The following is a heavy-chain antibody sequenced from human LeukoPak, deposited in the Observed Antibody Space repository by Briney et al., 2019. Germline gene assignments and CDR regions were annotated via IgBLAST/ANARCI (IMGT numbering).Heavy chain of an antibody. J-gene: IGHJ4*02. D-gene: IGHD3-22*01. CDR2: ISSSSSTI. V-gene: IGHV3-48*01. CDR3: ARGAYYYED. Sequence: GGSLRLSCAASGFSFRGYSMSWVRQAPGKGLEWVSYISSSSSTIYYADSVKGRFTISRDNAKSSLYLQMNSLRAEDTAVYYCARGAYYYEDWGQGTLVTVSS. CDR1: GFSFRGYS.